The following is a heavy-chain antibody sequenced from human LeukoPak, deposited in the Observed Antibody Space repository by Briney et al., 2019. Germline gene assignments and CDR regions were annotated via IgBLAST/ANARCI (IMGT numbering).Heavy chain of an antibody. V-gene: IGHV4-59*08. D-gene: IGHD3-10*01. CDR1: GGSISGYY. Sequence: SETLSLTCTVSGGSISGYYWSWIRQPPGKGLEWIGFIYYSGSTKYNPSLKSRVTISADTSKNQFSLKLTSVTAADTAVYYCARYGSGSYSDDHFQHWGQGTLVTVSS. CDR3: ARYGSGSYSDDHFQH. J-gene: IGHJ1*01. CDR2: IYYSGST.